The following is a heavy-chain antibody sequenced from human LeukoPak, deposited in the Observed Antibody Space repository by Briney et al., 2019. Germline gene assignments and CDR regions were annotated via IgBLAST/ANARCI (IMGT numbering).Heavy chain of an antibody. CDR2: INTDTGNP. V-gene: IGHV7-4-1*01. CDR3: ARSFQAMTP. CDR1: GYTFSSYA. D-gene: IGHD3-10*01. J-gene: IGHJ5*02. Sequence: ASVKVSCKASGYTFSSYAVNWVRQAPGQGLEWMGWINTDTGNPVYAQDFTGRFVFSLDTSVTTAYLQIDSLNPEDTAVYYCARSFQAMTPWGQGTLVTVSS.